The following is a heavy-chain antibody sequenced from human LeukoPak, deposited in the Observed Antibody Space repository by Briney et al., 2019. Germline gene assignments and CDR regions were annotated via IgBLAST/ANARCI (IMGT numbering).Heavy chain of an antibody. V-gene: IGHV3-30-3*01. J-gene: IGHJ4*02. CDR3: ARDRAPLLWFGEYDY. CDR1: GFTFSSYA. Sequence: GRSLRLSCAASGFTFSSYAMHWVRQAPGKGLERVAVISYDGSNKYYADSVKGRFTISRDNSKNTLYLQMNSLRAEDTAVYYCARDRAPLLWFGEYDYWGQGTLVTVSS. CDR2: ISYDGSNK. D-gene: IGHD3-10*01.